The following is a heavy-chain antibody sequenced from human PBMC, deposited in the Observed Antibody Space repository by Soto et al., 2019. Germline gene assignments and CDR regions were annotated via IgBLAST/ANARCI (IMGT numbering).Heavy chain of an antibody. Sequence: GGSLRLSCAASGFTFSSYAMSWVRQAPGKGLEWVSAISGSGGSTYYADSVKGRFTISRDNAKNSLYLQMNSLRAEDTALYYCAGGSDSSSWYTQKYYYYYGMDVWGQGTTVTVSS. CDR1: GFTFSSYA. V-gene: IGHV3-23*01. D-gene: IGHD6-13*01. CDR3: AGGSDSSSWYTQKYYYYYGMDV. J-gene: IGHJ6*02. CDR2: ISGSGGST.